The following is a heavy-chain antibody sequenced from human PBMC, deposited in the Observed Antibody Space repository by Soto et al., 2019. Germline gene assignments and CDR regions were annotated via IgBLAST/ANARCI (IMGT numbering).Heavy chain of an antibody. J-gene: IGHJ4*02. Sequence: GGSLRLSSAASGFTFSSYGMHWVRQAPGKGLEWVAVIWYDGSNKYYADSVKGRFTISRDNSKNTLYLQMNSLRAEDTAVYYCARDKGYNWNYRFDYWGQGTLVTVSS. D-gene: IGHD1-7*01. CDR1: GFTFSSYG. CDR3: ARDKGYNWNYRFDY. V-gene: IGHV3-33*01. CDR2: IWYDGSNK.